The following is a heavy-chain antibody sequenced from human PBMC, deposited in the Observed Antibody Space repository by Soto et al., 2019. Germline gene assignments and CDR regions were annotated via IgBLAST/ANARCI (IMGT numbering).Heavy chain of an antibody. J-gene: IGHJ3*02. CDR3: AKDILAGPRTTNAFDI. Sequence: PGGSLRLSCAASGFTFDDYAMHWVRQAPGKGLEWVSGISWNSGSIGYADSVKGRFTISRDNAKNSLYLQMNILRAENTALYYYAKDILAGPRTTNAFDIRGQGTMVTVSS. V-gene: IGHV3-9*01. D-gene: IGHD1-7*01. CDR1: GFTFDDYA. CDR2: ISWNSGSI.